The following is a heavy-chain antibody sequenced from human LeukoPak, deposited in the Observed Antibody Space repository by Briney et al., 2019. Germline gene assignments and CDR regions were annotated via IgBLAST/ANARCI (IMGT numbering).Heavy chain of an antibody. CDR1: GFTFSSYE. CDR3: ARDLIVGATGDY. J-gene: IGHJ4*02. Sequence: GGSLRLSCAASGFTFSSYEMNWVRQAPGKGLEWVSSISSSSSYIYYADSVKGRFTISRDNAKNSLYLQMNSLRAEDTAVYYCARDLIVGATGDYWGQGTLVTVSS. V-gene: IGHV3-21*01. CDR2: ISSSSSYI. D-gene: IGHD1-26*01.